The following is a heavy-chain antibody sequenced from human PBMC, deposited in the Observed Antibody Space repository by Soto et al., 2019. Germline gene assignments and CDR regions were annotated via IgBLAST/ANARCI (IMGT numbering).Heavy chain of an antibody. Sequence: HPGGSLRLSCAASGFTFSSYDMHWDRQATGKGLEWVSAIGTAGDTYYPGSVKGRFTISRENAKNSLYLQMNSLRAGDTAVYYCAREGGYGPLGYYYGMDVWGQGTTVTVSS. CDR1: GFTFSSYD. V-gene: IGHV3-13*01. CDR3: AREGGYGPLGYYYGMDV. CDR2: IGTAGDT. D-gene: IGHD4-17*01. J-gene: IGHJ6*02.